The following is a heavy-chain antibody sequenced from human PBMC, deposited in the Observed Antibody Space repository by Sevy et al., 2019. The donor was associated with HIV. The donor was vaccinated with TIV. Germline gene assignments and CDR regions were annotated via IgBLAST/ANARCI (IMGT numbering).Heavy chain of an antibody. CDR1: GFTFSSYG. D-gene: IGHD4-17*01. V-gene: IGHV3-30*02. J-gene: IGHJ6*02. CDR2: IRYDGSNK. CDR3: AKVRVTTDYYYYGMDV. Sequence: GGSLRLSCAASGFTFSSYGMRWVRQAPGKGLEWVAFIRYDGSNKYYADSVKGRFTISRDNSKNTLYLQMNSLRAEDTAVYYCAKVRVTTDYYYYGMDVWGQGTTVTVSS.